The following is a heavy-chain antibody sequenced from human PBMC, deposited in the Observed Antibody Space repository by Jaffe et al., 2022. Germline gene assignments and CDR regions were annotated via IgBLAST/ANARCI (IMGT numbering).Heavy chain of an antibody. Sequence: EVQLLESGGGLVQPGGSLRLSCAASGFTFSSYAMSWVRQAPGKGLEWVSAISGSGGSTYYADSVKGRFTISRDNSKNTLYLQMNSLRAEDTAVYYCAKGSYYSNYVGYYYYYMDVWGKGTTVTVSS. D-gene: IGHD4-4*01. CDR1: GFTFSSYA. CDR3: AKGSYYSNYVGYYYYYMDV. V-gene: IGHV3-23*01. J-gene: IGHJ6*03. CDR2: ISGSGGST.